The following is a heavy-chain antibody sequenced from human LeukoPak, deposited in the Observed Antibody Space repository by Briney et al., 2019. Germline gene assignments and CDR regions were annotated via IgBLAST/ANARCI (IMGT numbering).Heavy chain of an antibody. Sequence: GGSLRLSCAASGFNFIDYSMNWVRQAPGKGLEWVSVAYSDGNTYYAGSVKGRFTISRDNSKNTLFLQMNSLRAEDTAVYYCARLFGSGWPGYFYYAMDVWGQGTAVAVSS. CDR1: GFNFIDYS. V-gene: IGHV3-66*04. CDR2: AYSDGNT. D-gene: IGHD6-19*01. CDR3: ARLFGSGWPGYFYYAMDV. J-gene: IGHJ6*02.